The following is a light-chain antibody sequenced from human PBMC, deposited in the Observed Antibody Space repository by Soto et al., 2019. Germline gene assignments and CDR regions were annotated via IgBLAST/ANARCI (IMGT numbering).Light chain of an antibody. Sequence: EIVLTQSPGTLSLSPGERATLSCRASQSVSSSYLAWYQQKPGQAPRVLIHGASSRATGIPDRFSGSGSGTDFTLTISRLEPEDFAVYFCQQYGNPSPIAFGQGTKVEIK. CDR2: GAS. CDR3: QQYGNPSPIA. J-gene: IGKJ2*01. V-gene: IGKV3-20*01. CDR1: QSVSSSY.